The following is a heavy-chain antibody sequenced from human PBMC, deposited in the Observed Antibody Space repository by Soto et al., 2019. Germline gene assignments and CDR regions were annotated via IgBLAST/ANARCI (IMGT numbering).Heavy chain of an antibody. CDR2: TYPGDSAT. V-gene: IGHV5-51*01. J-gene: IGHJ4*02. Sequence: GESLTISCKTSGFDFSNYWVGWVRQIPGKGFEWMGITYPGDSATKYSPSFQGHVTISSDKSTNSAYLQWSSLRASDAAIFFCAATPRHGTDPLWPYWGQGTLVTVSS. D-gene: IGHD2-8*02. CDR3: AATPRHGTDPLWPY. CDR1: GFDFSNYW.